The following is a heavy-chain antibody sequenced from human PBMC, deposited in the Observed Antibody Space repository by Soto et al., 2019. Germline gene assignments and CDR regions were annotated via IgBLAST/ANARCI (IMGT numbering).Heavy chain of an antibody. D-gene: IGHD2-2*01. CDR3: AHRGGYCSSASCNYSGMDV. V-gene: IGHV2-5*05. Sequence: SGPTLVNPTQTLTLTCTFSGLSLSTSRVAVGWIRQPPGKALEWLALVYWDDDKRYGPSLKGRLTITKDTSKNQVVLTMTNMDPVDTATYYCAHRGGYCSSASCNYSGMDVWGQGT. CDR1: GLSLSTSRVA. J-gene: IGHJ6*02. CDR2: VYWDDDK.